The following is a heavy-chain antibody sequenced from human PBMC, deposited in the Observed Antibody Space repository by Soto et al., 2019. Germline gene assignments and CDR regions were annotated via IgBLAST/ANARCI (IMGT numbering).Heavy chain of an antibody. J-gene: IGHJ4*02. Sequence: GGSLRLSCAASGFTFSSCAMHWVRQAPGKGLEWVAVISYDGSNKYYADSVKGRFTISRDNSKNTLYPQMNSLRAEDTAVYYCARSWGYYDSSGYPFDYWGQGTLVTVSS. CDR1: GFTFSSCA. D-gene: IGHD3-22*01. V-gene: IGHV3-30-3*01. CDR2: ISYDGSNK. CDR3: ARSWGYYDSSGYPFDY.